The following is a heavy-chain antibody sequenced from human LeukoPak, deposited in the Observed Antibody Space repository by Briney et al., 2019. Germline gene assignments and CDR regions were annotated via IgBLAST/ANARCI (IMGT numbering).Heavy chain of an antibody. CDR1: GFTFSSYG. CDR2: IWYDGSNK. D-gene: IGHD3-22*01. V-gene: IGHV3-33*01. CDR3: AGIDYYDSSGSRPDAFDI. J-gene: IGHJ3*02. Sequence: GGSLRLSCAASGFTFSSYGMHWVRQAPGKGLEWVAVIWYDGSNKYYADSVKGRSTISRDNSKNTLYLQMNSLRAGDTAVYYCAGIDYYDSSGSRPDAFDIWGQGTMVTVSS.